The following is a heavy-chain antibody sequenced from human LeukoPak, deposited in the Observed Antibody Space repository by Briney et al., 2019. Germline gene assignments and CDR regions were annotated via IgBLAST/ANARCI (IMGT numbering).Heavy chain of an antibody. V-gene: IGHV3-7*01. CDR1: GFAFSTYW. CDR2: IKEDGSEK. D-gene: IGHD2-21*01. CDR3: ARGDRRFEY. J-gene: IGHJ4*02. Sequence: GGSLRLSCAASGFAFSTYWMTWVRQAPGKGLEWVANIKEDGSEKYYVDSVKDRFTISRDSAKNSLYLQITSLRADETAVYYCARGDRRFEYWGQGTLVTVSS.